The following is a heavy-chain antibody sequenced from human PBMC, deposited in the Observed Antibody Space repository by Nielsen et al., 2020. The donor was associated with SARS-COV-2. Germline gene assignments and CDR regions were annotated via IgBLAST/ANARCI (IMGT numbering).Heavy chain of an antibody. CDR1: GGTFSSYA. D-gene: IGHD2-15*01. CDR3: ARVDGHCSGGSCYSGVY. Sequence: PSVKVSCKASGGTFSSYAISWVRQAPGQGLEWMGGIIPIFGTANYAQKFQGRVTITADESTSTAYMELSSLRSEDTAVYYCARVDGHCSGGSCYSGVYWGQGTLVTVSS. V-gene: IGHV1-69*13. CDR2: IIPIFGTA. J-gene: IGHJ4*02.